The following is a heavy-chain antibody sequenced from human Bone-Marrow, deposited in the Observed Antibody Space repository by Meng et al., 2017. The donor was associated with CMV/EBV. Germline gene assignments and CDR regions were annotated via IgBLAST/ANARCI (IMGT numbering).Heavy chain of an antibody. D-gene: IGHD3-3*01. CDR2: IIPILGIA. CDR1: GGTFSSYT. V-gene: IGHV1-69*04. Sequence: SVKVSCKASGGTFSSYTISWVRQAPGQGLEWMGRIIPILGIANYAQKFQGRVTITADKSTSTAYMELSSLRSEDTAVYYCARELSGITIFRVVGCFAIWGPGQMVTGSS. CDR3: ARELSGITIFRVVGCFAI. J-gene: IGHJ3*02.